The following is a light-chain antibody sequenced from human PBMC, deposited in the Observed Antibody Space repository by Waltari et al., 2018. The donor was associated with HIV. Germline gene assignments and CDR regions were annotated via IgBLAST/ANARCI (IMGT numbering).Light chain of an antibody. J-gene: IGLJ3*02. CDR3: ASYTITSTLV. V-gene: IGLV2-14*01. Sequence: QSALTQPASVSGSLGQSIPISCIGTSSDIATYNYDSWYQHHPDKAPRLVIYDANSRPSGVPFRFSGSKSGNTASLTISGLQAEDEADYYCASYTITSTLVFGGGTKVTVL. CDR2: DAN. CDR1: SSDIATYNY.